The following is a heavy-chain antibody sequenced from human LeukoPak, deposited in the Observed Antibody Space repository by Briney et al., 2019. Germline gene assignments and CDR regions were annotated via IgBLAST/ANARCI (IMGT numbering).Heavy chain of an antibody. CDR1: GFTFSSYA. V-gene: IGHV3-23*01. Sequence: PGGSLRLSCAASGFTFSSYAMSWVRQAPGKGLEWVSAISGSGGSTYYADSVKGRFTISRDNAKNSLYLQMNSLRAEDTAVYYCARDDPAADYNWFDPWGQGTLVTVSS. CDR2: ISGSGGST. D-gene: IGHD6-13*01. CDR3: ARDDPAADYNWFDP. J-gene: IGHJ5*02.